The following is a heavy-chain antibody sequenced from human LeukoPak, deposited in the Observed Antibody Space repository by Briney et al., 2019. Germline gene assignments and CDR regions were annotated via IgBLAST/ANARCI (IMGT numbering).Heavy chain of an antibody. CDR3: ARWYSSSKRYYGMDV. CDR2: IKQDGSEK. Sequence: PGGPLRLSCAASGFTFSSYWMSWVRQAPGKGLEWVANIKQDGSEKYYVDSVKGRFTISRDNAKNSLYLQMNSLRAEDTAVYYCARWYSSSKRYYGMDVWGQGTTVTVSS. J-gene: IGHJ6*02. CDR1: GFTFSSYW. D-gene: IGHD6-13*01. V-gene: IGHV3-7*01.